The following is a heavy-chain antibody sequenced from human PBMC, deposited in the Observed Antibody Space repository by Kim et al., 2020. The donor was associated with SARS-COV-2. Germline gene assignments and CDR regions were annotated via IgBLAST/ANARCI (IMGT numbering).Heavy chain of an antibody. V-gene: IGHV4-39*01. J-gene: IGHJ4*02. CDR2: IYYSGST. CDR1: GGSISSSSYY. D-gene: IGHD3-3*01. Sequence: SETLSLTCTVSGGSISSSSYYWGWIRQPPGKGLEWIGSIYYSGSTYYNPSLKSRVTISVDTSKNQFSLKLSSVTAADTAVYYCARSIAGITIFGVVIKYFDYWGQGTLVTVSS. CDR3: ARSIAGITIFGVVIKYFDY.